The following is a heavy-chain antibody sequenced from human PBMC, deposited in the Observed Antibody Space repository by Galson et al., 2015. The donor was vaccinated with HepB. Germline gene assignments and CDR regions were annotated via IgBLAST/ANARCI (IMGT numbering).Heavy chain of an antibody. CDR3: ATDPTLDYENLTGYRV. Sequence: SVKVSCKASGNTLSDLSIQWVRQAPGRGLQWMGGYDPEDGETIYSQNFQGRVTLTEDTSTETAYLELNSLTSEGTAVYYCATDPTLDYENLTGYRVWGQGTLVTVSS. V-gene: IGHV1-24*01. CDR2: YDPEDGET. J-gene: IGHJ4*02. CDR1: GNTLSDLS. D-gene: IGHD3-9*01.